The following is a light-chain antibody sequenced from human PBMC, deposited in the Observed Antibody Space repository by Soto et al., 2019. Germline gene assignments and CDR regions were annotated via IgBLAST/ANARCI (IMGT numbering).Light chain of an antibody. V-gene: IGLV2-14*01. CDR2: DV. CDR1: SSDVGGSIY. CDR3: HSYPSSGTVV. J-gene: IGLJ3*02. Sequence: QSALTQPASVSGWPGQSITIYCTGTSSDVGGSIYVSWYQLSPGKAPKLLIYDVDRPAGVSNRFSGYKSGNTAYLTISGLQAEDEADYYCHSYPSSGTVVFGGGTKLTVL.